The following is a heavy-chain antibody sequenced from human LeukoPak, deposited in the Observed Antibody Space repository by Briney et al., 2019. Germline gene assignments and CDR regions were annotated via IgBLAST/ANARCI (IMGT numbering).Heavy chain of an antibody. CDR3: ARDLRCSSTSCSSI. CDR1: GFTFEDYG. D-gene: IGHD2-2*01. Sequence: PGGSLRLSCAAPGFTFEDYGMSWVRQAPGKGLEWVSDVNWSGGSTRYADSVKGRFTISRDNTKNSLYSQMNSLRAEDTALYYCARDLRCSSTSCSSIWGQGTLVTVSS. J-gene: IGHJ4*02. V-gene: IGHV3-20*04. CDR2: VNWSGGST.